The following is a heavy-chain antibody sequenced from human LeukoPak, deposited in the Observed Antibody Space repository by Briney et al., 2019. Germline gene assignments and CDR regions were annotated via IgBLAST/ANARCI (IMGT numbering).Heavy chain of an antibody. CDR2: ISWNSGSI. CDR3: AKARSGYSSLDY. CDR1: GFTFDDYA. J-gene: IGHJ4*02. D-gene: IGHD6-13*01. Sequence: GGSLRLSCAASGFTFDDYAMPWVRQAPGKGLEWVSGISWNSGSIGYADSVKGRFTISKDNAKNSLYLQMNSLRAEDTALYYCAKARSGYSSLDYWGQGTLVTVSS. V-gene: IGHV3-9*01.